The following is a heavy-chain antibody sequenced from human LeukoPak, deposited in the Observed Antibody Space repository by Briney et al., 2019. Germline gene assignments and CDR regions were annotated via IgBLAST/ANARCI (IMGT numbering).Heavy chain of an antibody. V-gene: IGHV1-69*05. CDR2: IIPIFGTA. Sequence: SVKVSCKASGYTFTSYYMHWVRQAPGQGLEWMGGIIPIFGTANYAQKFQGRVTITTDESTSTAYMELSSLRSEDTAVYYCARETSSSSAAFDIWGQGTMVTVSS. CDR3: ARETSSSSAAFDI. D-gene: IGHD6-6*01. J-gene: IGHJ3*02. CDR1: GYTFTSYY.